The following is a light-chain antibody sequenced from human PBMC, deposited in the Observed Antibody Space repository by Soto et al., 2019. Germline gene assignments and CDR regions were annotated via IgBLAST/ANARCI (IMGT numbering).Light chain of an antibody. J-gene: IGKJ4*01. CDR3: QQYNNWPLT. CDR1: QSVSSN. Sequence: EIVMTQSPATLSVSPGEGTTLSCRTSQSVSSNLAWYQQKPGQAPRLLIYGASTRATGIPARFSGSGSGTEFTLTISILQSEDFAVYYCQQYNNWPLTFGGGTKVEIK. CDR2: GAS. V-gene: IGKV3-15*01.